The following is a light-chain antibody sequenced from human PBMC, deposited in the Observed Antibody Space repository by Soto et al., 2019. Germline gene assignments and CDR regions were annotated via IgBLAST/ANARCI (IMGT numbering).Light chain of an antibody. Sequence: DIQMTQSPSSLSASVGDRVTITCRASQSISSYLNWYQQKPGKAPKRLIYAASSLQPGVPSRFSGSGSGTEFTLTISSLQPEDFATYYCLQHNSYPRTFGQGTKVDIK. CDR2: AAS. J-gene: IGKJ1*01. CDR3: LQHNSYPRT. CDR1: QSISSY. V-gene: IGKV1-17*01.